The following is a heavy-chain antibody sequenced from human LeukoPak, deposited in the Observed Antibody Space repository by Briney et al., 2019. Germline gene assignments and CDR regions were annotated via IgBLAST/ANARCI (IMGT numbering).Heavy chain of an antibody. Sequence: SETLSLTCAVYGGSFSGYYWSWIRQPPGKGLEWIGEINHSGSTNYNPSLKSRVTISVDTSKNQFSLKLSSVTAADTAVYYCARALVGRWLQLRYFDYWGRGTLVTVSS. CDR3: ARALVGRWLQLRYFDY. V-gene: IGHV4-34*01. CDR2: INHSGST. CDR1: GGSFSGYY. J-gene: IGHJ4*02. D-gene: IGHD5-24*01.